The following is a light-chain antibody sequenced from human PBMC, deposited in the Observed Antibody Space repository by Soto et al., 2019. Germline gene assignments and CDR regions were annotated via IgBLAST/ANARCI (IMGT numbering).Light chain of an antibody. CDR1: QSISSW. CDR2: KAS. CDR3: QQYNSYSGT. Sequence: DIQMTQSPSTLSASVGDRVTITCRASQSISSWLAWYQQKPGKAPKLLIYKASSLESGVPSRFSGSGSGTEFTLTISSLHPDDCATYYCQQYNSYSGTFGQGTKVEI. J-gene: IGKJ1*01. V-gene: IGKV1-5*03.